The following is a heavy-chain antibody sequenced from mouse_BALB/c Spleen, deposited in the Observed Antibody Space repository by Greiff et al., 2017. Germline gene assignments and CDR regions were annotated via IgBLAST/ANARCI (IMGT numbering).Heavy chain of an antibody. CDR3: ARGALPHYAMDY. J-gene: IGHJ4*01. V-gene: IGHV5-17*02. CDR1: GFTFSSFG. Sequence: EVNVVESGGGLVQPGGSRKLSCAASGFTFSSFGMHWVRQAPEKGLEWVAYISSGSSTIYYADTVKGRFTISRDNPKNTLFLQMTSLRSEDTAMYYCARGALPHYAMDYWGQGTSVTVSS. CDR2: ISSGSSTI.